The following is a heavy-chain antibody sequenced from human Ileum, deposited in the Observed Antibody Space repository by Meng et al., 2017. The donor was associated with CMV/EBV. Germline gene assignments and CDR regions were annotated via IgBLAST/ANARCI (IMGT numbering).Heavy chain of an antibody. CDR1: GDSISPYY. CDR3: ARGKTINWYYFDY. CDR2: IYYRGTT. D-gene: IGHD1-1*01. J-gene: IGHJ4*02. Sequence: GSLRLSCTVSGDSISPYYWSWIRQSPGKGPEWIGYIYYRGTTDYNPSLESRVTISLDTSKSQFSLKVTSVTAADTAIYYCARGKTINWYYFDYWGRGTPVSVSS. V-gene: IGHV4-59*01.